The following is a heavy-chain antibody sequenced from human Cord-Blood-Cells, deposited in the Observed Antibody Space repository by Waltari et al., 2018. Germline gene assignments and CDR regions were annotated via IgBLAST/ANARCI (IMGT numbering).Heavy chain of an antibody. V-gene: IGHV3-9*01. CDR2: ISWNSGSI. Sequence: EVQLVESGGGLVQHGRSLRLSCAASVFTFEDYAMHWVRQAPGKGLEWVSGISWNSGSIGYADSVKGRFTISRDNAKNSLYLQMNSLRAEDTALYYCAKDRGSSSSFDYWGQGTLVTVSS. CDR3: AKDRGSSSSFDY. D-gene: IGHD6-6*01. J-gene: IGHJ4*02. CDR1: VFTFEDYA.